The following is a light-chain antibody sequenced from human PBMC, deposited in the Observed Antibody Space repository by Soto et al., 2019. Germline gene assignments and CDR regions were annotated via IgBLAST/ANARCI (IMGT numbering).Light chain of an antibody. Sequence: EVVLSQSPATLRLSPGERATLSCRASQSIGIYLAWYRQKPGQAPRLLIYGASNRATGIPARFSGSGSGTDFTLTITRLEPEDSAMYYCQQYGSSGGITFAHRARLEI. V-gene: IGKV3-20*01. CDR2: GAS. CDR1: QSIGIY. CDR3: QQYGSSGGIT. J-gene: IGKJ5*01.